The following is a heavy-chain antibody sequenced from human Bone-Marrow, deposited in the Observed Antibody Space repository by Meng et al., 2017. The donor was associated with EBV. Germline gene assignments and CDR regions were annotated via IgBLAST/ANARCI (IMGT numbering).Heavy chain of an antibody. Sequence: VQWGRAGALLKTAGSSAKVCCKASGGHFSSYASSWVRQAPGQGLEWMGGINPIFGTANHAQKFQGRVTITADESTSTAYMELSSLRSEDTAVYYCARQTVPYDSSGYFDYWGQGTLVTVSS. D-gene: IGHD3-22*01. CDR3: ARQTVPYDSSGYFDY. V-gene: IGHV1-69*01. CDR2: INPIFGTA. J-gene: IGHJ4*02. CDR1: GGHFSSYA.